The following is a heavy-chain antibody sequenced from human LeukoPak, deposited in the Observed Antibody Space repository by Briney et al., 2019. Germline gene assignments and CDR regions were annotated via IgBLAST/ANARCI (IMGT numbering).Heavy chain of an antibody. CDR2: ISSSSNTI. J-gene: IGHJ4*02. D-gene: IGHD2-15*01. Sequence: GGSLRLSCEATGFTFSSDSMNWVRQAPGKGLEWISYISSSSNTIYYADSVKGRFTISRDNANHSLYLQMKSLRAEDTAVYYCVTAPTRTYSVYWGQGTLVTVSS. CDR1: GFTFSSDS. CDR3: VTAPTRTYSVY. V-gene: IGHV3-48*01.